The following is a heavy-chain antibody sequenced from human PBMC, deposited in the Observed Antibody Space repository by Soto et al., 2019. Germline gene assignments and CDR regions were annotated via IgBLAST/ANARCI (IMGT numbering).Heavy chain of an antibody. V-gene: IGHV1-69*02. J-gene: IGHJ4*02. CDR1: GGTFSSYT. D-gene: IGHD1-26*01. CDR3: ARAFTVGATEDY. Sequence: QVQLVQSGAEVKKPGSSVKVSCKASGGTFSSYTISWVRQAPGQGLAWMGRIIPILGIANYAQKFQGRVTITADKPTSTAYMELSSLRSEDTAVYYCARAFTVGATEDYWGQGTLVTVSS. CDR2: IIPILGIA.